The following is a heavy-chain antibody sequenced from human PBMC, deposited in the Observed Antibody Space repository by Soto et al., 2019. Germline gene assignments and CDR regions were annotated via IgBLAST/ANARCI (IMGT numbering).Heavy chain of an antibody. CDR3: ARDPGVDAFDI. CDR1: GFTVSSNY. V-gene: IGHV3-53*01. CDR2: IYSGGST. Sequence: PGGSLRLSCATSGFTVSSNYMSWVRQAPGKGLEWVSVIYSGGSTYYADSVKGRFTISRDNSKNTLYLQMNSLRAEDTAVYYCARDPGVDAFDIWGQGTMVTVSS. J-gene: IGHJ3*02. D-gene: IGHD3-10*01.